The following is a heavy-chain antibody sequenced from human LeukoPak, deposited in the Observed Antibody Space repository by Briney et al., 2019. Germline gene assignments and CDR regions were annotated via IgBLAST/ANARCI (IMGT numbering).Heavy chain of an antibody. J-gene: IGHJ4*02. CDR2: INHSGYT. CDR1: GVSFNDYY. D-gene: IGHD4-17*01. V-gene: IGHV4-34*01. CDR3: TRMTTGHDY. Sequence: SETLSLTCAVSGVSFNDYYWSWVRQTPGKGLEWIGEINHSGYTNDSPSLKSRVTLSVDTSRKQFSLNLRSVTVADTGIYYCTRMTTGHDYWGQGTLVTVSS.